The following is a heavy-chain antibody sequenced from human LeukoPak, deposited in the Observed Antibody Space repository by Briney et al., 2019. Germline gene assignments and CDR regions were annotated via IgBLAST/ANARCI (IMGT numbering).Heavy chain of an antibody. CDR1: GGTFSSYA. D-gene: IGHD6-13*01. V-gene: IGHV1-69*13. CDR3: ARDASIAAAGTANYFDY. Sequence: GASVKVSCKASGGTFSSYAISWVRQAPGQGLEWMGGIIPIFGTANYAQKFQGRVTITADESTSTAYMELSSLRSEDTAVYYCARDASIAAAGTANYFDYWGQGTLVTVPS. CDR2: IIPIFGTA. J-gene: IGHJ4*02.